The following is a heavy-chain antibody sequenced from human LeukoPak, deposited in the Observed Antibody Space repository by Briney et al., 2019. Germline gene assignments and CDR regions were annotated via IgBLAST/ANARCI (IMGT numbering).Heavy chain of an antibody. Sequence: SETLSLTCAVYGGSFSGYYWSWIRQPPGKGLEWIGEINHSGSTNYNPSLTSQVTISVDTSKNQFSLKLSSVTAADTAVYYCARGSSGHISRNWFDPWGQGTLVTVSS. CDR1: GGSFSGYY. J-gene: IGHJ5*02. D-gene: IGHD3-10*01. V-gene: IGHV4-34*01. CDR3: ARGSSGHISRNWFDP. CDR2: INHSGST.